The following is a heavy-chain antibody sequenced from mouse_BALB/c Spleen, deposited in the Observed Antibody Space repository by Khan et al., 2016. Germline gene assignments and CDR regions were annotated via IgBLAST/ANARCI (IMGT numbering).Heavy chain of an antibody. CDR2: IYPGDGDT. V-gene: IGHV1-87*01. CDR1: GYTFTSYW. Sequence: VQLQESGAELARPGASVKLSCKASGYTFTSYWMQWVKQRPGQGLEWIGAIYPGDGDTRYTQKFKGKATLTADKSSSTAYMQLSSLASEDSAVXYCARRYYGSLYYFDYWGQGTTLTVSS. CDR3: ARRYYGSLYYFDY. J-gene: IGHJ2*01. D-gene: IGHD1-1*01.